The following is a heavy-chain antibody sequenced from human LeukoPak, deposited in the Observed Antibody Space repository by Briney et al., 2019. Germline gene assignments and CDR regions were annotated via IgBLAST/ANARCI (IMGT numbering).Heavy chain of an antibody. Sequence: GRSLRLPCAASGFTFSSYGMHWVRQAPGKGLEWVAVIWYDGSNKYYADSVKGRFTISRDNSKNTLFLQMNSLRLEDTAVYYCARASGSGFTYFDYWGQGTLVTVSS. V-gene: IGHV3-33*01. J-gene: IGHJ4*02. CDR1: GFTFSSYG. CDR3: ARASGSGFTYFDY. D-gene: IGHD3-22*01. CDR2: IWYDGSNK.